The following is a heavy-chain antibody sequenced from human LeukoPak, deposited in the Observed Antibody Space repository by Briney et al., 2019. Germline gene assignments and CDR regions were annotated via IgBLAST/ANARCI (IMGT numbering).Heavy chain of an antibody. CDR3: ARYYDILTGYKYYFDY. Sequence: ASETLSLTCTVSGGSISSYYWSWIRQPPGKGLEWIGYIYYSGSTNYNPSLKSRVTISVDTSKNQFSLKLSSVTAADTAVYYCARYYDILTGYKYYFDYWGQGTLVTVSS. V-gene: IGHV4-59*01. CDR1: GGSISSYY. D-gene: IGHD3-9*01. CDR2: IYYSGST. J-gene: IGHJ4*02.